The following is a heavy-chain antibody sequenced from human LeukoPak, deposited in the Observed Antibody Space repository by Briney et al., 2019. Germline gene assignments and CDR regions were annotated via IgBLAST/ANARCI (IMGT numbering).Heavy chain of an antibody. J-gene: IGHJ4*02. Sequence: SETLSLTCAVYGGSFSGYYWSWIRQPPGKGLEWIGEINHSGSTNYNPSLKSRVTISVDTSKNQFSLKLSSVTAADTAVYYCASGYDYISYFDYWGQGTLVTVSS. CDR2: INHSGST. D-gene: IGHD5-12*01. CDR3: ASGYDYISYFDY. V-gene: IGHV4-34*01. CDR1: GGSFSGYY.